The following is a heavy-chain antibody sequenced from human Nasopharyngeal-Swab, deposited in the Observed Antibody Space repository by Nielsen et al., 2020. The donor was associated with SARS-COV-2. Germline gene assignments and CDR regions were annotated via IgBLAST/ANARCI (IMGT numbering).Heavy chain of an antibody. Sequence: GESLKISCAASGFTFSSYAMSWVRQAPGKGLEWVSAISGSGGSIYYADSVKGRFTISRDNAKNSLYLQMNSLRAEDTAVYYCARDTRLRGWFDPWGQGTLVTVSS. V-gene: IGHV3-23*01. CDR2: ISGSGGSI. CDR3: ARDTRLRGWFDP. J-gene: IGHJ5*02. CDR1: GFTFSSYA. D-gene: IGHD4-17*01.